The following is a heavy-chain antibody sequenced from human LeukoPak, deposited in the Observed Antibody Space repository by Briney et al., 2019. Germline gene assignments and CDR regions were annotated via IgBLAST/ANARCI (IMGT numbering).Heavy chain of an antibody. CDR1: GYTFTGYY. CDR2: INPNSGGT. V-gene: IGHV1-2*02. CDR3: ARDWGYGRTAARAGCFDY. D-gene: IGHD6-6*01. Sequence: ASVKVSCKASGYTFTGYYMHWVRQAPGQGLEWMGWINPNSGGTNYAQKLQGRVTMTTDTSTSTAYMELRSLRSDDTAVYYCARDWGYGRTAARAGCFDYWGQGTLVTVSS. J-gene: IGHJ4*02.